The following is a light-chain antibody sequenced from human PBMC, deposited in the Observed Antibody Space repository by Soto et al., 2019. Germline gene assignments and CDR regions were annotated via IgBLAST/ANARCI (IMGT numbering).Light chain of an antibody. CDR1: QSISSSY. Sequence: EIVLTQSPGTLSLSPGERATLSCRASQSISSSYLAWNQQKPGQAPRLLIYGASSRATGIPDRFSGSGSGTEFTLTISRLEPEDFAVYYCQQYGRSPYTFGQGTKLEIK. V-gene: IGKV3-20*01. CDR3: QQYGRSPYT. CDR2: GAS. J-gene: IGKJ2*01.